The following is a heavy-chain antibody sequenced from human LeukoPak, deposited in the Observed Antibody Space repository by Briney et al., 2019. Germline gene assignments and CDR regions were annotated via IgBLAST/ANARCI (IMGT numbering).Heavy chain of an antibody. V-gene: IGHV4-59*12. CDR1: GGSISSYY. J-gene: IGHJ5*02. D-gene: IGHD4/OR15-4a*01. CDR3: ARELEVPNWFDP. Sequence: PSETLSLTCTVSGGSISSYYWSWIRQPPGKGLEWIGYIYYSGSTNYNPSLKSRVTISVDTSKNQFSLKLSSVTAADTAVYYCARELEVPNWFDPWGQGTLVTVSS. CDR2: IYYSGST.